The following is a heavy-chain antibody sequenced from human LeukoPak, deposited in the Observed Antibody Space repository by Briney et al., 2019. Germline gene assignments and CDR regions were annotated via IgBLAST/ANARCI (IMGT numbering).Heavy chain of an antibody. CDR1: GGTFSSYA. CDR3: ARDPVDYYGSGNDNYYYYGMDV. J-gene: IGHJ6*02. CDR2: IIPIFGTA. V-gene: IGHV1-69*13. Sequence: SVKVSCKASGGTFSSYAISWVRQATGQGLEWMGGIIPIFGTANYAQKFQGRVTITADESTSTAYMELSSLRSEDTAVYYCARDPVDYYGSGNDNYYYYGMDVWGQGTTVTVSS. D-gene: IGHD3-10*01.